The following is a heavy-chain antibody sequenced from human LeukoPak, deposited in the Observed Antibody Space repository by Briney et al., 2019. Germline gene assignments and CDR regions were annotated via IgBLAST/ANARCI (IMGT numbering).Heavy chain of an antibody. Sequence: GGSLRLSCAASGFTFSSYSMNWVRQAPGKGLEWVSHITASGTAMFYADSVKGRFTISRDNAKNSLYLQMNSLRDEDTAVYYCAGSGSYRFDYWGQGTLVTVSS. J-gene: IGHJ4*02. CDR3: AGSGSYRFDY. D-gene: IGHD1-26*01. CDR1: GFTFSSYS. CDR2: ITASGTAM. V-gene: IGHV3-48*02.